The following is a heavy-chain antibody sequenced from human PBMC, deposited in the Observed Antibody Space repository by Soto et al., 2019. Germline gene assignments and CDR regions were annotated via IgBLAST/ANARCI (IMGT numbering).Heavy chain of an antibody. CDR2: IIPIFGTA. J-gene: IGHJ6*02. CDR1: GGTFSSYA. CDR3: ATHITFFGVVIPPPTTYYYYGMDV. Sequence: SVKVSCKASGGTFSSYAISWVRQAPGQGLEWMGGIIPIFGTANYAQKFQGRVTITADESTSTAYMELSSLRSEDTAVYYCATHITFFGVVIPPPTTYYYYGMDVWGQGTTVTVSS. V-gene: IGHV1-69*13. D-gene: IGHD3-3*01.